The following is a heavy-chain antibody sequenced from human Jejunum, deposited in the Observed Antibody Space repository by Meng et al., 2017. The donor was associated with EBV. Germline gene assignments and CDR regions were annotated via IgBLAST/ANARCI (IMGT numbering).Heavy chain of an antibody. Sequence: ELVLVGSGGGLVKPGEALRLSCAASGFTFTNYHMTWVRQAQGKGLEWVGRLKRTTDGGTTDYAAPVKGRFTISRDDSKNTLYLQMNSLKTEDTAVYYFTDVGGYMIWGQGILVTVSS. V-gene: IGHV3-15*01. CDR2: LKRTTDGGTT. CDR1: GFTFTNYH. CDR3: TDVGGYMI. J-gene: IGHJ4*02. D-gene: IGHD3-16*01.